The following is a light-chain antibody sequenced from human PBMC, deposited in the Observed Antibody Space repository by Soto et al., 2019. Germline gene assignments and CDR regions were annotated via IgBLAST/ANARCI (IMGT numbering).Light chain of an antibody. J-gene: IGKJ2*01. CDR1: QTISTY. V-gene: IGKV1-39*01. Sequence: DLQMTQSPSSLSASVGDRVTVTCRASQTISTYLNWYQQNSGKAPKLLIYAASTLQNGVPSRFSGSGSGTGFTLTISSLQPEELASDSCRPSTAIPYAFGQRTRLETK. CDR3: RPSTAIPYA. CDR2: AAS.